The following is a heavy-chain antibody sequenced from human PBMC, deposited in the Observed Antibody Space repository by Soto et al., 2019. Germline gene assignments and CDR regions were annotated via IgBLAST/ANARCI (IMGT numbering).Heavy chain of an antibody. CDR2: MNPNSGNT. CDR3: ARAYGIVVVPAATSYYMDV. Sequence: EASVKXSCKASGYTFTSYDINWVRQATGQGLEWMGWMNPNSGNTGYAQKFQGRVTMTRNTSISTAYMELSSLRSEDTAVYYCARAYGIVVVPAATSYYMDVWGKGTTVTVSS. V-gene: IGHV1-8*01. D-gene: IGHD2-2*01. J-gene: IGHJ6*03. CDR1: GYTFTSYD.